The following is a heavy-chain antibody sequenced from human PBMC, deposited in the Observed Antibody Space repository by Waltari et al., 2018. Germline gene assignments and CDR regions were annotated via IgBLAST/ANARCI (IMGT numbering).Heavy chain of an antibody. V-gene: IGHV3-33*01. J-gene: IGHJ5*02. CDR3: AREAREGWFDP. CDR2: RWYDGSNK. Sequence: QVQLVESGGGVVQPGRSLRLSCAASGFTFSSYGMHWVRQAPGKGREWVEVRWYDGSNKYYADSVKGRFTISRDNSKNTLYLQMNSLRAEDTAVYYCAREAREGWFDPWGQGTLVTVSS. CDR1: GFTFSSYG.